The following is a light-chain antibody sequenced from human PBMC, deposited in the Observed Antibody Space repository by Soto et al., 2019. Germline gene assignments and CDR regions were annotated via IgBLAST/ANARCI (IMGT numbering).Light chain of an antibody. Sequence: QSVLTQPPSVSGAPGQRVTISCTGSSCNIGAGYYVHWYQQLPGKAPKLLIYGNYNRPSGVPDRFSGSKSGTSASLAITGLRAVDEADYYCQSYGGSTSANVGFGTGTKVTVL. CDR1: SCNIGAGYY. CDR2: GNY. CDR3: QSYGGSTSANVG. J-gene: IGLJ1*01. V-gene: IGLV1-40*01.